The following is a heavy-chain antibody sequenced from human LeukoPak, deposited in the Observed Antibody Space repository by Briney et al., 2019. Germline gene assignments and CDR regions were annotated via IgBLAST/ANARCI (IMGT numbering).Heavy chain of an antibody. Sequence: GGSLRLSCAASEFTFSSYAMSWVRKAPGKGLEWVSAISGSGGNTYYADSVKGRFTISRDNSKNTLYLQMNSLRAEDTALYYCAKAAGISNFDYWGQGTLVTVSS. CDR2: ISGSGGNT. V-gene: IGHV3-23*01. CDR3: AKAAGISNFDY. J-gene: IGHJ4*02. CDR1: EFTFSSYA. D-gene: IGHD3-10*01.